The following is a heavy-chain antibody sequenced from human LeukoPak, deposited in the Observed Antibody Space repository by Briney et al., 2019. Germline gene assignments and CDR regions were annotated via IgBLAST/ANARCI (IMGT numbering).Heavy chain of an antibody. Sequence: SQTLSLTCAISGDSVSSNSAAWNWIRQSPSRGLEWLGRTYYRSKWYNDYAVSVKGRIAINPDTSKNQFSLQLNSVTPEDTAVYYCARAKGRSPLFDYWGQGTLVTVST. CDR2: TYYRSKWYN. V-gene: IGHV6-1*01. J-gene: IGHJ4*02. CDR1: GDSVSSNSAA. CDR3: ARAKGRSPLFDY. D-gene: IGHD6-13*01.